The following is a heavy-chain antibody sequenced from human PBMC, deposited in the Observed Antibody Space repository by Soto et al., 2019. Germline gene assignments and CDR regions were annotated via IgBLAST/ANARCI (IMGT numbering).Heavy chain of an antibody. CDR3: ARGLRALGSTCRRAFDI. D-gene: IGHD2-2*01. CDR2: ISAYNGNT. J-gene: IGHJ3*02. CDR1: GYTFTSYG. V-gene: IGHV1-18*01. Sequence: QVQLVQSGAEVKKPGASVKVSCKASGYTFTSYGISWVRQAPGQGLEWMGWISAYNGNTNYAQKLQGRVTMTTDTPTSTAYMELRSLRSDDTAVYYCARGLRALGSTCRRAFDIWGQGTMVTVSS.